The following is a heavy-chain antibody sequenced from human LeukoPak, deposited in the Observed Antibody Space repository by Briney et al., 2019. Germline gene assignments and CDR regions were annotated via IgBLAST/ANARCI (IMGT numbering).Heavy chain of an antibody. CDR3: ARDTDYYFDY. Sequence: GGSLRLSCAPSGFTFSSYAMHWVRQAPGKGLEWVAVISYDGSNKYYADSVKGRFTISRDNSKNTLYLQMNSLRAEDTAVYYCARDTDYYFDYWGQGTLVTVSS. V-gene: IGHV3-30-3*01. J-gene: IGHJ4*02. CDR1: GFTFSSYA. D-gene: IGHD2-21*02. CDR2: ISYDGSNK.